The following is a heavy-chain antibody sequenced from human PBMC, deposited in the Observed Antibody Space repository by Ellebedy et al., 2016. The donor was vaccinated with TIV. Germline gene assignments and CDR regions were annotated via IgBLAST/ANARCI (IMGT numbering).Heavy chain of an antibody. CDR1: GGSVSSGSYY. D-gene: IGHD2-21*01. CDR3: ARAPYPLFRFDP. J-gene: IGHJ5*02. V-gene: IGHV4-61*01. Sequence: MPSETLSLTCTVSGGSVSSGSYYWNWLRQPPGEGLEWIGYIYYSGTTNYNPSLKSRVTISIDTSKNHFSLKLSSVTAADTAVYYCARAPYPLFRFDPWGQGTLVTVSS. CDR2: IYYSGTT.